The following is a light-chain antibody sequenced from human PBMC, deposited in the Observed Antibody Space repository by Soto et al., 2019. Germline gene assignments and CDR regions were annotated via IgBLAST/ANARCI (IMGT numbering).Light chain of an antibody. CDR3: SSYSGTNYHYV. V-gene: IGLV2-8*01. Sequence: SAVTQPRTAFGSFGQSVNPSCTGTSNDVGGYNYVSWYQQHPGKAPKLMIYEVSERPSGVPDRFSGSKSGNTASLTVSGLQADDEADYYCSSYSGTNYHYVFGTGTKVTVL. CDR2: EVS. CDR1: SNDVGGYNY. J-gene: IGLJ1*01.